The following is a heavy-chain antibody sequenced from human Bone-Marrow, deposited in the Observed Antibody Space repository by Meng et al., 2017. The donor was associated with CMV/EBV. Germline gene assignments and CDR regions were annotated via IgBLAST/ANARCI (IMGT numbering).Heavy chain of an antibody. CDR2: IYYSGST. CDR3: ARHQGGSTSRFNFDY. V-gene: IGHV4-39*01. CDR1: GDSISSSIYY. D-gene: IGHD2-2*01. Sequence: GSLRLSCTVSGDSISSSIYYWGWIRQPPGKGLEWIGSIYYSGSTYYNPSLKSRVTISVDTSKNQFSLKLSSVTAADTAVYYCARHQGGSTSRFNFDYWGQGTLVTVSS. J-gene: IGHJ4*02.